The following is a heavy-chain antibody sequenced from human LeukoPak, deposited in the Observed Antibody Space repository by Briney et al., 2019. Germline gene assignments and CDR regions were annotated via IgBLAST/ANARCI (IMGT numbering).Heavy chain of an antibody. D-gene: IGHD3-22*01. J-gene: IGHJ6*02. CDR2: IWYDGSNK. V-gene: IGHV3-33*08. Sequence: PGGSLRLSCAASGFTFSSYWMSWVRQAPGKGLEWVAVIWYDGSNKYYADSVKGRFTISRDNSKNTLYLQMNSLRAEDTAVYYCARPYYDSSGWGFYYYGMDVWGQGTTVTVSS. CDR1: GFTFSSYW. CDR3: ARPYYDSSGWGFYYYGMDV.